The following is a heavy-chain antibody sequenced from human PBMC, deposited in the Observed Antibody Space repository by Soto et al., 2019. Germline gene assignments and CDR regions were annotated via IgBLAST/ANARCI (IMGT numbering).Heavy chain of an antibody. CDR2: ISYGGSNK. J-gene: IGHJ6*02. CDR3: ARSGYSYDYYYYYGMDV. D-gene: IGHD5-18*01. Sequence: GGSLRLSCAASGFTFSSYAMHWVRQAPGKGLEWVAVISYGGSNKYYADAVKGRFTISRDNSKNTLYLQMNSLRAEDTAVYYCARSGYSYDYYYYYGMDVWGQGTTVTVSS. CDR1: GFTFSSYA. V-gene: IGHV3-30-3*01.